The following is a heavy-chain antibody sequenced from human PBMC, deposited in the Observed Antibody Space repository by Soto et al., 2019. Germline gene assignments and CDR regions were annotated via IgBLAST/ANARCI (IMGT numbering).Heavy chain of an antibody. Sequence: EVQLLESGGGFVQPGGSLRLSCAASGFSFSTYAMSWVRQAPGKGLEWVSGISGSGGGTYYADSVKGRFTISRDNSKNTLYLQMNSLRAEDTAVYYCAKGTGACDYWGQGTLVTVSS. D-gene: IGHD1-1*01. CDR1: GFSFSTYA. CDR2: ISGSGGGT. CDR3: AKGTGACDY. V-gene: IGHV3-23*01. J-gene: IGHJ4*02.